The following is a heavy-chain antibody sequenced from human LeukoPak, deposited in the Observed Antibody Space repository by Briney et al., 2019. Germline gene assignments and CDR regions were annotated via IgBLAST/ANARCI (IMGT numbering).Heavy chain of an antibody. CDR1: GFSFTNYV. CDR2: VSGSGVST. Sequence: GGSLRLSCAASGFSFTNYVMSWVRQAPGKGLEWVSVVSGSGVSTYYADSVKGRFTISRDNSKNALYLQMNSLRAEDTAIYYCAKHIVGVTPNHWGYGMDVWGQGTTVTVSS. J-gene: IGHJ6*02. CDR3: AKHIVGVTPNHWGYGMDV. D-gene: IGHD1-26*01. V-gene: IGHV3-23*01.